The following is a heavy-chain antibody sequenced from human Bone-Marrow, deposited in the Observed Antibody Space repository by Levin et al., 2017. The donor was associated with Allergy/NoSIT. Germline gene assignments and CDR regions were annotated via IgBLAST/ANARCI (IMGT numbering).Heavy chain of an antibody. CDR3: AKDRGHGWTYYYYYAMDV. V-gene: IGHV3-23*01. J-gene: IGHJ6*02. Sequence: LSLTCAASGFPFSTFAMTWVRQAPGKGLEWVSAISGSGDITSYADSVKGRFTISRDNSKNTLYLHINSLRAEDAAVYYCAKDRGHGWTYYYYYAMDVWGQGTTVTASS. D-gene: IGHD6-19*01. CDR1: GFPFSTFA. CDR2: ISGSGDIT.